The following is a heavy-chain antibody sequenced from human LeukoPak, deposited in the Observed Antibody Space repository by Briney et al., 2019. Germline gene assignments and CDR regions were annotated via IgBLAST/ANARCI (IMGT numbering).Heavy chain of an antibody. CDR3: ARRTGGTKDY. CDR1: GFTFGDVV. J-gene: IGHJ4*02. D-gene: IGHD7-27*01. Sequence: GGSLRLSCVASGFTFGDVVMSWVRQAPGKGLEWVSAISYNGASTDYADSVKGRFAISRDNSKNTLYLQMNSLRAKDTAVYYCARRTGGTKDYWGQGTQVTVSS. CDR2: ISYNGAST. V-gene: IGHV3-23*01.